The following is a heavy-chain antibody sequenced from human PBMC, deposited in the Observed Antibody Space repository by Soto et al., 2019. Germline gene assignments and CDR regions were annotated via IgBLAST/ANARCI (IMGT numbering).Heavy chain of an antibody. CDR2: IKSKTDGGTT. D-gene: IGHD5-18*01. Sequence: GGSLRLSCAASGFTFSNAWMSWVRQAPGKGLEWVGRIKSKTDGGTTDYAAPVKGRFTISRDDSKNTLYLQMNSLKTEDTAVYYCTTDRGYSYGPFDYWGQGTLVTVSS. CDR3: TTDRGYSYGPFDY. J-gene: IGHJ4*02. CDR1: GFTFSNAW. V-gene: IGHV3-15*01.